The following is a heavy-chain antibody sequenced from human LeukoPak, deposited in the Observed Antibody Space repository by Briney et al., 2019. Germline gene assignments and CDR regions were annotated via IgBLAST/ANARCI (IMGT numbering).Heavy chain of an antibody. CDR2: VDYSGST. D-gene: IGHD5-24*01. J-gene: IGHJ3*02. V-gene: IGHV4-59*01. CDR3: ARVLDLYKRGLDAFDI. CDR1: GDSISSYY. Sequence: SETLSLTYTLSGDSISSYYWSWIRQPPGKGLEWIGYVDYSGSTNYNPSRKSRFTISVDTSKKQFSLKLSSATAADTAVYYCARVLDLYKRGLDAFDIWGQGTMVTVSS.